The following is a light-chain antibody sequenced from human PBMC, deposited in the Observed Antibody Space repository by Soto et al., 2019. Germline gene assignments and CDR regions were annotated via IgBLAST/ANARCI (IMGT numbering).Light chain of an antibody. J-gene: IGKJ2*01. CDR3: QRYGSSPRT. CDR2: GPS. V-gene: IGKV3-20*01. Sequence: EIVLTQSPGTLSLSPGERATLSCRASQSVSSSYLAWYQQKPGQAPRLLIYGPSSRATGIPDRFSGSGSGTDFTLTISRLEPEDFAVYYCQRYGSSPRTFGQGTKLEIK. CDR1: QSVSSSY.